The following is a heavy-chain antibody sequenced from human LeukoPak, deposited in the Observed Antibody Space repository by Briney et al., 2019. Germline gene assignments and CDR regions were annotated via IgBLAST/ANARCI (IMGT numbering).Heavy chain of an antibody. D-gene: IGHD3-9*01. J-gene: IGHJ4*02. CDR2: ITTSSSYI. CDR3: ARDGDILTGYYKYYFDY. CDR1: GFTVSNNY. Sequence: GGSLTLSCAASGFTVSNNYMRWVRQAPGKGLEWVSSITTSSSYIYYADSVKGRFTISRDNAKNSLYLQMDSLRAEDTAVYYCARDGDILTGYYKYYFDYWGQGTLVTVSS. V-gene: IGHV3-21*01.